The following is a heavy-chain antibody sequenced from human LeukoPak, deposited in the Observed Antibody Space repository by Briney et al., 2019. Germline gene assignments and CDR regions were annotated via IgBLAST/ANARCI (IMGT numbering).Heavy chain of an antibody. J-gene: IGHJ4*02. Sequence: PGRSLRLSCAASGFTFSSYAMHWVRQAPGKGLEWVAVISYDGSNKYYADSVKGRLTISRDNSKNKLYVQRKRGRAEDTAVYYCARVADIAVAGTAFDYWGQGTLVTVSS. V-gene: IGHV3-30-3*01. CDR3: ARVADIAVAGTAFDY. D-gene: IGHD6-19*01. CDR2: ISYDGSNK. CDR1: GFTFSSYA.